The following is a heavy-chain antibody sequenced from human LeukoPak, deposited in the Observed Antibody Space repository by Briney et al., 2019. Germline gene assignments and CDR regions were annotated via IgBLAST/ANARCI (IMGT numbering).Heavy chain of an antibody. D-gene: IGHD3-10*01. V-gene: IGHV4-34*01. CDR3: ARGRGLPVDY. Sequence: PSETLSLTCAVYGGSSSGYYWSWIRQPPGKGLEWIGEINHSGSTNYNPSLKSRVTISVDTSKNQFSLKLSSVTAADTAVYYCARGRGLPVDYWGQGTLVTVSS. J-gene: IGHJ4*02. CDR2: INHSGST. CDR1: GGSSSGYY.